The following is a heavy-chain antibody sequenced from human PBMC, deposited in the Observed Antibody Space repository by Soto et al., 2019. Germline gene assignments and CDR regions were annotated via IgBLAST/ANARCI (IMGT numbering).Heavy chain of an antibody. V-gene: IGHV3-48*02. Sequence: EVQLVESGGGLVQPGGSLRLSCAASGFTFSSYSMNWVRQAPGKGLEWVSYISSSSSTIYYADSVKGRFTISRDNAKNSLYLQMNSLRDEDTAVYYCARDQSGIAVDGTNFDYWGQGTLVTVSS. CDR3: ARDQSGIAVDGTNFDY. CDR2: ISSSSSTI. D-gene: IGHD6-19*01. J-gene: IGHJ4*02. CDR1: GFTFSSYS.